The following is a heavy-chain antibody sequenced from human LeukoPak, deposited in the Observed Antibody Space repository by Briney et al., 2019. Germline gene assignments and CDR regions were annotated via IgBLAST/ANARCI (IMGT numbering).Heavy chain of an antibody. D-gene: IGHD5-24*01. V-gene: IGHV3-30-3*01. CDR1: GFTFSSYA. Sequence: GGSLRLSCAASGFTFSSYAMHWVRQAPGKGLKWVAVISYDGSNKYYADSVKGRFTISRDNSKNTLYLQMNSLRAEDTAVYYCARDSEVAFDYWGQGTLVTVSS. J-gene: IGHJ4*02. CDR3: ARDSEVAFDY. CDR2: ISYDGSNK.